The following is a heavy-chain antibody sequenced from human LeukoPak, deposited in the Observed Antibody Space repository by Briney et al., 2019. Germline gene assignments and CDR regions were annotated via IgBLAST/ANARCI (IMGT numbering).Heavy chain of an antibody. CDR2: IITGGSSP. CDR3: ATKRGSGSYLIDY. V-gene: IGHV3-74*01. CDR1: GVTLRSVW. D-gene: IGHD3-10*01. J-gene: IGHJ4*02. Sequence: VGSLRLSCAASGVTLRSVWIYCVRQAPGNGLVWFSRIITGGSSPSYAVSVKGGFTISRDNAKNTLYLKMNSLRAEDAAVYYCATKRGSGSYLIDYWGQGTLVTVSS.